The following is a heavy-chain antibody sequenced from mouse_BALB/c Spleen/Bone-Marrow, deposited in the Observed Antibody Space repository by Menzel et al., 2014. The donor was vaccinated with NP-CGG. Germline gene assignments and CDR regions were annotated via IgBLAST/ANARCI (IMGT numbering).Heavy chain of an antibody. V-gene: IGHV1-54*03. CDR1: GYAFXNYL. CDR3: SRSTGTGGFAY. J-gene: IGHJ3*01. D-gene: IGHD4-1*02. CDR2: INPGSGGS. Sequence: QVQLQQSGVEVVRPGTSVKVSCKASGYAFXNYLIEWVKQRPGQGLEWIGMINPGSGGSNYNEKFKGKATPTADKSSSTAYMQLSSLTSDDSAVCFSSRSTGTGGFAYWGQGTLVTVSA.